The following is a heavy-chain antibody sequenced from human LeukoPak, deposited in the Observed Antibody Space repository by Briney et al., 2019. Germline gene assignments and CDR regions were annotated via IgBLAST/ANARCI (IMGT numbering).Heavy chain of an antibody. CDR1: GFSANNYW. CDR3: ARDPGDSDGWYYFDC. CDR2: IKQDGSEK. D-gene: IGHD6-19*01. Sequence: GGSLGLSCAVSGFSANNYWMSWVRQGPGKGLEWVASIKQDGSEKYYVDSVKGRFTISRDNAKNSLYLQMNSLGVKDTAVYYCARDPGDSDGWYYFDCWGQGTLVTVSS. J-gene: IGHJ4*02. V-gene: IGHV3-7*01.